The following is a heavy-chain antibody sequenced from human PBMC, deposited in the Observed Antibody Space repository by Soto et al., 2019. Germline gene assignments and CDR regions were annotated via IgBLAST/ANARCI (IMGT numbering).Heavy chain of an antibody. V-gene: IGHV3-30*18. CDR2: ISYDGSNK. Sequence: QVQLVESGGGVVQPGRSLRLSCAASGFTFSSYGMHWVRQAPGKGLEWVAVISYDGSNKYYADSVKGRFTISRDNSKNTLYLQMNSLRAEDTAVYYCAKPSNWEALWYFDLWGRGTLVTVSS. D-gene: IGHD7-27*01. CDR1: GFTFSSYG. CDR3: AKPSNWEALWYFDL. J-gene: IGHJ2*01.